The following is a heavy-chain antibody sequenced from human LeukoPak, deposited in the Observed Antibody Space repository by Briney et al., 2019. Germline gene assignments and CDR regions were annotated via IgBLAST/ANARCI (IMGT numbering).Heavy chain of an antibody. V-gene: IGHV3-30*04. CDR3: ARDHDFWSGYYLDY. CDR1: GFTFSSYA. CDR2: ISYDGSNK. Sequence: GRSLRPSCAASGFTFSSYAMHWVRQAPGKGLEWVAVISYDGSNKYYADSVKGRFTISRDNSKNTLYLQMNSLRAEDTAVYYCARDHDFWSGYYLDYWGQGTLVTVSS. J-gene: IGHJ4*02. D-gene: IGHD3-3*01.